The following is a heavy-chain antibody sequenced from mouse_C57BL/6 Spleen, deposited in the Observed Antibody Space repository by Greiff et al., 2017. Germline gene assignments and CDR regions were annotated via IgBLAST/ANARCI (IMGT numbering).Heavy chain of an antibody. CDR3: ASFYRGYFDY. V-gene: IGHV6-3*01. CDR2: IRLKSDNYAT. Sequence: EVKLVESGGGLVQPGGSMKLSCVASGFTFSNYWMNWVRQSPEKGLEWVAQIRLKSDNYATHYAESVKGRFTISRDDSKSSVYLQMNNLRAEDTGIYYCASFYRGYFDYWGQGTTLTVSS. CDR1: GFTFSNYW. J-gene: IGHJ2*01.